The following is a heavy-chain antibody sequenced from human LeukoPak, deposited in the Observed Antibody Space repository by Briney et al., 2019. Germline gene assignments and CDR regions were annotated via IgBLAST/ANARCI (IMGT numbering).Heavy chain of an antibody. CDR2: IIGSAT. D-gene: IGHD3-10*01. CDR1: GFSFSSYG. J-gene: IGHJ4*02. V-gene: IGHV3-23*01. Sequence: GGSLRLSCGASGFSFSSYGMTWVRQAPGKWLEWVSIIIGSATYYADSVKGRFTISRDNSKKTVYLQMNGLRAEDTAVYYCAKRQPQGSGSYLNYFDYWGQGTLVTVSS. CDR3: AKRQPQGSGSYLNYFDY.